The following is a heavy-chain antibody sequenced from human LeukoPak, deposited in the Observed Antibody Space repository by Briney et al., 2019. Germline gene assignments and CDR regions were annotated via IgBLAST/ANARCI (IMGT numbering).Heavy chain of an antibody. CDR2: MYYSGST. J-gene: IGHJ3*02. CDR1: GGSFSSSNYY. CDR3: ARHFDRDGYKSNAFDI. Sequence: SETLSLTCTVSGGSFSSSNYYWGWIRQPPGKGLEWSGSMYYSGSTYYNASLRSRVAISVDTSKNQFSLKLTSVTAADTAVYYCARHFDRDGYKSNAFDIWGQGTMVTVFS. D-gene: IGHD5-24*01. V-gene: IGHV4-39*01.